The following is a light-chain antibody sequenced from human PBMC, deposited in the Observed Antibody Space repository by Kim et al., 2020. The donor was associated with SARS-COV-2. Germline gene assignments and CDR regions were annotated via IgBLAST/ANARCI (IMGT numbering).Light chain of an antibody. J-gene: IGKJ4*01. CDR2: SAS. Sequence: IQLTQSPSSLSASVGDRVTITCRASQGISSYLAWYQQKPGLAPKVLIYSASTLQSGVPSRFSGSGSGTDFTLTISSLQPEDFATYYCQQLNSYPLTFGGGTKVDIK. V-gene: IGKV1-9*01. CDR1: QGISSY. CDR3: QQLNSYPLT.